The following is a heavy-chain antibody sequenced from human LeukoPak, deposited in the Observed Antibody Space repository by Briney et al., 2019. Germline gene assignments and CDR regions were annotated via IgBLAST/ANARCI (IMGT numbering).Heavy chain of an antibody. CDR3: ARGDSGWYLGLGFDY. V-gene: IGHV4-38-2*02. CDR2: IYSSGTT. Sequence: SIYSSGTTYYNPSLKSRVTISVDTSKNQVSLNLRSVTAADTAVYYCARGDSGWYLGLGFDYWGQGTLVTVSS. D-gene: IGHD6-19*01. J-gene: IGHJ4*02.